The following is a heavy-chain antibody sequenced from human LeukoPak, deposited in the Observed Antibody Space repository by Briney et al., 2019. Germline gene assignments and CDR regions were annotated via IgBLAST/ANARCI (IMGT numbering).Heavy chain of an antibody. CDR2: IYSGGST. V-gene: IGHV3-66*01. J-gene: IGHJ5*02. CDR1: GFTVSSNY. D-gene: IGHD2-15*01. Sequence: GGSLRLSCAASGFTVSSNYMSWVRQAPGKGLEWVSVIYSGGSTYYADSVKGRFTISRDNSKNTLYLQMNSLRAEDTAVYYCARARAYCSGGSCYSEGLHWFDPWGQGTLVTVSS. CDR3: ARARAYCSGGSCYSEGLHWFDP.